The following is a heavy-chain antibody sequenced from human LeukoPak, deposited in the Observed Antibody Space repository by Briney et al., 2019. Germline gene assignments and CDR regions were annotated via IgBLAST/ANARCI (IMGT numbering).Heavy chain of an antibody. CDR2: IYYSGST. V-gene: IGHV4-59*08. D-gene: IGHD6-13*01. J-gene: IGHJ4*02. CDR1: GGSISSYY. Sequence: PSETLSLTCTVSGGSISSYYWSWIRQPPGKGLDWIGYIYYSGSTNYNPSLKSRVTISVDTSKSQFSLKLSSVTAADTAVYYCARRDSSSCIDYWGQGTLVTVSS. CDR3: ARRDSSSCIDY.